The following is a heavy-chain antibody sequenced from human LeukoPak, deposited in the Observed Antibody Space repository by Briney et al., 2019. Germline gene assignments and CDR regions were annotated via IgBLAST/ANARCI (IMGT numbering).Heavy chain of an antibody. CDR3: ARGGVDYYGSGTYYLMYYFDY. J-gene: IGHJ4*02. CDR1: GFTFSRYA. Sequence: PGGSLRLSCAASGFTFSRYAMSWVRQAPGKGLEWVSGISGSGGATYYADSVKGRFTISRDDPHNTLYLQMNSLRAEDTAVYFCARGGVDYYGSGTYYLMYYFDYWGQGALVTVSS. D-gene: IGHD3-10*01. CDR2: ISGSGGAT. V-gene: IGHV3-23*01.